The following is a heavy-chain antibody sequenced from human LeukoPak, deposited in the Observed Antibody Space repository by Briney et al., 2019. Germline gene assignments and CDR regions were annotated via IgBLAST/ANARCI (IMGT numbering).Heavy chain of an antibody. J-gene: IGHJ4*02. CDR1: GGSISSYY. V-gene: IGHV4-59*05. D-gene: IGHD6-19*01. CDR2: IYYSGST. Sequence: SETLSLTCTVSGGSISSYYWSWIRQPPGKGLEWIGSIYYSGSTYYNPSLKSRVTISVDTSKNQFSLKLSSVTAADTAVYYCARQYSSGWEDYWGQGTLVTVSS. CDR3: ARQYSSGWEDY.